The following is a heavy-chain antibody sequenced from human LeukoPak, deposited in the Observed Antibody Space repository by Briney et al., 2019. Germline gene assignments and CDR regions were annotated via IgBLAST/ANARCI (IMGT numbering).Heavy chain of an antibody. Sequence: SETLSLTCAVYGGSFSGYYWSWIRRPPGKGLEWIGEINHSGSTNYNPSLKSRVTISVDTSKNQFSLKLSSVTAADTAVYYCARGMGNYYYYMDVWGKGTTVTVSS. V-gene: IGHV4-34*01. J-gene: IGHJ6*03. CDR2: INHSGST. D-gene: IGHD1-26*01. CDR1: GGSFSGYY. CDR3: ARGMGNYYYYMDV.